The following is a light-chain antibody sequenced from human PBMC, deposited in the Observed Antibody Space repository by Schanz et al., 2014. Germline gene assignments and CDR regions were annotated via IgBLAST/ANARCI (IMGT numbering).Light chain of an antibody. CDR3: QSYDSSLSEWV. J-gene: IGLJ3*02. CDR1: SSDVGAYNY. Sequence: QSALTQPRSVSGSPGQSVTISCTGTSSDVGAYNYVSWYQQHPGKAPKLMISEVSKRPSGVPDRFSGSKSGNTASLTISGLQAEDEADYYCQSYDSSLSEWVFGGGTKLTVL. V-gene: IGLV2-11*01. CDR2: EVS.